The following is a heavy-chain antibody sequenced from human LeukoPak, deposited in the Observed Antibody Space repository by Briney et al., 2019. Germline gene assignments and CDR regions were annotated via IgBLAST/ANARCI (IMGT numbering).Heavy chain of an antibody. CDR2: INSDGSST. CDR3: ARGGVTTVVTHYYYGMDV. D-gene: IGHD4-23*01. V-gene: IGHV3-74*01. J-gene: IGHJ6*02. Sequence: GGSLRLSCAASGFTFSSYWMHWVRQAPGKGLVWVSGINSDGSSTSYADPVKVRFTISRENAKNTLYLQMNSLRAEDTAVYYCARGGVTTVVTHYYYGMDVWGQGTTVTVSS. CDR1: GFTFSSYW.